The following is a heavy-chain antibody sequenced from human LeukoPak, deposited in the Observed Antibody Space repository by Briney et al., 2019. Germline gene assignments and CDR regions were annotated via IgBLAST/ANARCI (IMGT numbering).Heavy chain of an antibody. Sequence: KPGGSLRLSCAASGFTFSDYYMSWIRQAPGKGLEWVSYISSSGNTIYYANSVKGRFTISRDNTKNSLYLQMNSLRAEDTAVYYCARGGYCNSTTCYFNDWFDPWGQGTLVTVSS. J-gene: IGHJ5*02. CDR2: ISSSGNTI. D-gene: IGHD2-2*01. CDR1: GFTFSDYY. V-gene: IGHV3-11*01. CDR3: ARGGYCNSTTCYFNDWFDP.